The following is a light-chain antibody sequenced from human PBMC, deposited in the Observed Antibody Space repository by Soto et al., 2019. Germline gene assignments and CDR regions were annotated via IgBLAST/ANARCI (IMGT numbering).Light chain of an antibody. J-gene: IGKJ3*01. CDR2: AAS. Sequence: DIQMTQSPSSLSASVGDRVTITCRASQGISSYLAWYQQKPGKVPKLLIYAASTLQSGVPSRFSGSGSGTDFTLTISSLQPEDVATYYCHKYNSAPFTFGPGTKVDIK. CDR3: HKYNSAPFT. V-gene: IGKV1-27*01. CDR1: QGISSY.